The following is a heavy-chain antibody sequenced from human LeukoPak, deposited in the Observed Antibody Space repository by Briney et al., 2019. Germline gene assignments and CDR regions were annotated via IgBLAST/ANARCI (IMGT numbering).Heavy chain of an antibody. CDR3: AKSGYNRFDY. D-gene: IGHD5-24*01. CDR1: GFSFSSYA. CDR2: FSGSGGST. V-gene: IGHV3-23*01. J-gene: IGHJ4*02. Sequence: GGSLRLSCAASGFSFSSYAMSWVRQAPGKGLEWVSSFSGSGGSTYYADSVKGRFTISRDNSKNTLYLQMISLRAEDTVVYYCAKSGYNRFDYWGQGTLVTVSS.